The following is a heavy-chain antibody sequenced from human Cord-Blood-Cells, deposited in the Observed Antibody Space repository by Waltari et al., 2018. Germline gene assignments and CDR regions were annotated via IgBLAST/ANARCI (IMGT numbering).Heavy chain of an antibody. Sequence: QVQLVQSGAEVKKPGASVKVSCKASGYTFTSYDINWVRQATGQGLEWMGWINPNSGNAGYAQKFQGRVTITRNTSISTAYMELSSLRSEDTAVYYCARSPYDILTGYYRFFDYWGQGTLVTVSS. CDR3: ARSPYDILTGYYRFFDY. J-gene: IGHJ4*02. D-gene: IGHD3-9*01. CDR1: GYTFTSYD. CDR2: INPNSGNA. V-gene: IGHV1-8*03.